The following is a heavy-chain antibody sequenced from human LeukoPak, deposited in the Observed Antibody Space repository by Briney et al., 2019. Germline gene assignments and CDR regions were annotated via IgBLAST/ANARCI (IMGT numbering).Heavy chain of an antibody. CDR2: IIPILGIT. Sequence: VASVKVSCKASGGTFSSYAIRWVRQAPAPGLEWMGSIIPILGITNYAQKFQGRATITADKSTTTAYMELSSLRSEDTAVYYCARGGTVTTLGFDYWGQGTLVTVSS. D-gene: IGHD4-4*01. CDR1: GGTFSSYA. J-gene: IGHJ4*02. CDR3: ARGGTVTTLGFDY. V-gene: IGHV1-69*04.